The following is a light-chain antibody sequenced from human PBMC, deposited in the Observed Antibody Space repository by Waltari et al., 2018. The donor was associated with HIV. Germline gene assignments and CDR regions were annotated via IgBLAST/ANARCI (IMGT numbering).Light chain of an antibody. CDR2: SSS. J-gene: IGKJ2*01. CDR3: QQSYGRPYT. CDR1: QGISNY. V-gene: IGKV1-39*01. Sequence: DIQMTQSPSSLSASVGDRVTVSCRTSQGISNYLNWYHQKPGKAPKLLIYSSSSLESGVPSSFSGTGSGTTFTLTISSLQPEDSGVYFCQQSYGRPYTFGQGSKLEI.